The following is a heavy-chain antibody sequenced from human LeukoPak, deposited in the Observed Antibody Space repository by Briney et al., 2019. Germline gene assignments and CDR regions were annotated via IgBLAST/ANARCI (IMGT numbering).Heavy chain of an antibody. CDR3: ANRGSIADWYFDL. CDR2: MFFTGDT. J-gene: IGHJ2*01. CDR1: GGSISSHY. D-gene: IGHD6-6*01. V-gene: IGHV4-59*11. Sequence: SETLSLTCTVSGGSISSHYWAWLRQPPGKGLEWIGWMFFTGDTNYNPSLKSRVTLSVDRSKNQFSLKLTSVTAADTAVYYCANRGSIADWYFDLWGRGTLVTVSS.